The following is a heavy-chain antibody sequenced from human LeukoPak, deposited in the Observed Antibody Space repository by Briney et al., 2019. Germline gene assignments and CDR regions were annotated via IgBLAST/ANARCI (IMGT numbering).Heavy chain of an antibody. V-gene: IGHV5-51*01. Sequence: GESLKISCKGSGYSFSNYWIAWVRQLPGKGLEWMGIIYPDDSNTRYSPSFQGQVTISADKSISIASLQWSSLKASDTAMYYCARTNLWFGELDAFDIWGQGTLVTVSS. CDR3: ARTNLWFGELDAFDI. CDR1: GYSFSNYW. D-gene: IGHD3-10*01. J-gene: IGHJ3*02. CDR2: IYPDDSNT.